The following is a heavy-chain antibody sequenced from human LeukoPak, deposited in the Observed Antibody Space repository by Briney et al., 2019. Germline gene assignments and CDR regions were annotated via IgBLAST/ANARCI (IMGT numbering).Heavy chain of an antibody. CDR1: GGSFSGYY. V-gene: IGHV4-34*01. D-gene: IGHD3-3*01. J-gene: IGHJ5*02. Sequence: SETLSLTCAVYGGSFSGYYWSWIRQPPGKGLEWIGEINHSGSTNYSPSLKSRVTISVDTSKNQFSLKLSSVTAADTAVYYCARGPGTIFGVVIIGMVWFDPWGQGTLVTVSS. CDR3: ARGPGTIFGVVIIGMVWFDP. CDR2: INHSGST.